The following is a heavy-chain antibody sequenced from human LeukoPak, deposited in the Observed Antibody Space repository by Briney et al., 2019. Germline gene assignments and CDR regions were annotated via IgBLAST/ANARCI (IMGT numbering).Heavy chain of an antibody. CDR2: INGGNGDT. CDR3: AREQDANNYYPWGY. CDR1: GYTITNYI. V-gene: IGHV1-3*03. J-gene: IGHJ4*02. Sequence: VASVKVSCKASGYTITNYIMHWVRQAPGQRLEWMGWINGGNGDTKYSQEFQGRVTISGDTSASTVYMELSSLRSDDMAIYYCAREQDANNYYPWGYWGQGTLVTVSS. D-gene: IGHD1-26*01.